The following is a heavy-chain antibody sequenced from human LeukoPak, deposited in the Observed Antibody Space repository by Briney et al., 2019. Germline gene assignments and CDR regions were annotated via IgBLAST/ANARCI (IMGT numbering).Heavy chain of an antibody. CDR1: GYTFTNYA. CDR3: ARDNSYDDSGWYDY. J-gene: IGHJ4*02. V-gene: IGHV1-3*01. CDR2: SNGGNGDT. D-gene: IGHD6-19*01. Sequence: ASVKVSFKASGYTFTNYAIHWVRQAPGQSLEWMGWSNGGNGDTKYSQKFQGRVNITRDTSASTAYMELSSLRSEDTAVYYCARDNSYDDSGWYDYWGQGSLVTVSS.